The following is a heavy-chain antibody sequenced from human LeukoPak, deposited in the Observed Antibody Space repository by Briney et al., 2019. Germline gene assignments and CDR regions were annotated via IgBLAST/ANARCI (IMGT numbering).Heavy chain of an antibody. CDR3: ARVIVNQYSSSWYTYWYFDL. V-gene: IGHV4-59*01. D-gene: IGHD6-13*01. Sequence: SETLSLTCTVSGGSISSYYWSWIRQPPGKGLEWIGYIYYSGSTNYNPSLKSRVTISVDTSKNQFSLKLSSVTAADTAVYYCARVIVNQYSSSWYTYWYFDLWGRGTLVTVSS. J-gene: IGHJ2*01. CDR1: GGSISSYY. CDR2: IYYSGST.